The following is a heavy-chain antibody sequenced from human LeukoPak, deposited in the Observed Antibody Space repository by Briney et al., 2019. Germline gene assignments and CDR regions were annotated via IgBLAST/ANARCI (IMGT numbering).Heavy chain of an antibody. CDR3: ARDRSHLDMRRSFDP. CDR2: IYYSGST. D-gene: IGHD2-15*01. J-gene: IGHJ5*02. CDR1: GGSISSGAYY. Sequence: SETLSLTCTVSGGSISSGAYYWSWIRQHPGKGLEWIGYIYYSGSTCYNPSLESRVTISVDTSKNQLSLKLTSVTAADTAVYYCARDRSHLDMRRSFDPWGQGTLVTVSS. V-gene: IGHV4-31*03.